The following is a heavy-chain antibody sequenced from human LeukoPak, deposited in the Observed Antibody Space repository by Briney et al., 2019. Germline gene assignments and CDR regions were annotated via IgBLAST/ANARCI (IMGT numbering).Heavy chain of an antibody. CDR3: ARDDPHYDILTGYYPIDY. Sequence: PGGSLRLSCAASGFTFIRNGMHWVRQAPGKGLEWVAFLRYDGSNKYYADSVMGRFTISRDNSKDTLYLQMNSLRTEDTAVYYCARDDPHYDILTGYYPIDYWAQGTLVTVSS. CDR2: LRYDGSNK. V-gene: IGHV3-30*02. J-gene: IGHJ4*02. D-gene: IGHD3-9*01. CDR1: GFTFIRNG.